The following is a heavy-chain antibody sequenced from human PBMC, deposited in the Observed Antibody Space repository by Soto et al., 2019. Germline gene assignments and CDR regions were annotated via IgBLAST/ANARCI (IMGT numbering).Heavy chain of an antibody. CDR3: ARYRTRYYYGMDV. CDR2: ISSSSSYI. J-gene: IGHJ6*02. Sequence: EVQLVESGGGLVKPGGSLRLSCAASGFTFSSYSMNWVRQAPGKGLEWVSSISSSSSYIYYADSVKGRFTISRDNAKNSLYLQMNSLRAEDTAVYYCARYRTRYYYGMDVWGQGTTVTVSS. CDR1: GFTFSSYS. D-gene: IGHD4-4*01. V-gene: IGHV3-21*01.